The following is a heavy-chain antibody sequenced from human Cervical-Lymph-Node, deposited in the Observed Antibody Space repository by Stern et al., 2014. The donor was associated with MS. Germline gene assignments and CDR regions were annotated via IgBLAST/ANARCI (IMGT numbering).Heavy chain of an antibody. CDR3: ARLGVYDFWSGYYIEAHHYYGMDV. CDR1: GYTFTGYY. D-gene: IGHD3-3*01. Sequence: VQLVESGAEVKRPGASVKVSCKASGYTFTGYYMHWVRKAPGQGLEWMGRIDPNSGGTKDAQKFQGRVTLTRDTSTSTAYMELSSLTSDDTAVYYCARLGVYDFWSGYYIEAHHYYGMDVWGQGTTVTVS. CDR2: IDPNSGGT. J-gene: IGHJ6*02. V-gene: IGHV1-2*06.